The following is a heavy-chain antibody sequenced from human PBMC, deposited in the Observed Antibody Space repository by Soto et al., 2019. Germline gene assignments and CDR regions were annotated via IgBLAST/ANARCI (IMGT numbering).Heavy chain of an antibody. J-gene: IGHJ4*02. CDR3: AGDWSPAFDY. CDR1: GITFRRHV. V-gene: IGHV3-33*01. Sequence: WFPGLSCAASGITFRRHVIHCVRQAPGKGLEWVAVIWYDGSNKYYADSVKGRFTISRDNSKNTLYLQMNSLRAEDTAVYYCAGDWSPAFDYWGRG. CDR2: IWYDGSNK.